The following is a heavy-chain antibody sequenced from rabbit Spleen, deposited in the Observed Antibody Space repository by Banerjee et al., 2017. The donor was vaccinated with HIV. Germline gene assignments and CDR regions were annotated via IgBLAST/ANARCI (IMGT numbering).Heavy chain of an antibody. Sequence: QSLEESGGGLVQPEGSLTLTCTASGFSFSSSYYMCWVRQAPGKGLEWIGCIGTGSGSTWYASWVNGRFTVSKTSSTTVTLQMTRLTAADTATYFCARVYSGDDCVDLWGPGTLVTVS. D-gene: IGHD2-1*01. CDR3: ARVYSGDDCVDL. CDR2: IGTGSGST. J-gene: IGHJ4*01. CDR1: GFSFSSSYY. V-gene: IGHV1S40*01.